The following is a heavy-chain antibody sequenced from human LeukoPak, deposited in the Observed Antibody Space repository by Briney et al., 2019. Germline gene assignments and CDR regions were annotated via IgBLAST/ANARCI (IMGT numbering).Heavy chain of an antibody. V-gene: IGHV1-2*02. CDR3: ARSPATKKTVYYYYGMDV. CDR2: INPNSGGT. CDR1: GYTFTGYY. D-gene: IGHD2-15*01. J-gene: IGHJ6*02. Sequence: GASVKVSCKASGYTFTGYYMHWVRQAPGQGLEWMGWINPNSGGTNYAQKFQGRVTMTRDTSTSTAYMELSSLRSGNTAVYYCARSPATKKTVYYYYGMDVWGQGTTVTVSS.